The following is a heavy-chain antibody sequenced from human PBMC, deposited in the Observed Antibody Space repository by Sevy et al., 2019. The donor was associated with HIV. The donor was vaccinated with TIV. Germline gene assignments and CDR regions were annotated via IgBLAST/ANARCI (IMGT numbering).Heavy chain of an antibody. CDR3: ARDAGLTKSGANIWAFDY. V-gene: IGHV3-30-3*01. D-gene: IGHD2-15*01. CDR1: GFTFRSYA. CDR2: ISYDGNYE. Sequence: GGSLRLSCAAFGFTFRSYAMHWVRQAPGKGLEWVAVISYDGNYENYADSVKGRFTISRGNSKNTLYLQMNSLRAEDTAVYYCARDAGLTKSGANIWAFDYWGQGALVTVSS. J-gene: IGHJ4*02.